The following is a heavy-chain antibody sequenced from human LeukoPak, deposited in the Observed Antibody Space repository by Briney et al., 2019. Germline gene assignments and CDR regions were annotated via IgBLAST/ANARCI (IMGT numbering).Heavy chain of an antibody. Sequence: GGSLRLSCAASGFTFSSYSMNWVRQAPGKGLEWVSSISSSSSYIYYADSVKGRFTIPRDNAKNTLYLQMNSLRAEDTAVYYCARGPAVAVYLYYFDYWGQGTLVTVSS. D-gene: IGHD2-15*01. J-gene: IGHJ4*02. CDR2: ISSSSSYI. CDR3: ARGPAVAVYLYYFDY. V-gene: IGHV3-21*01. CDR1: GFTFSSYS.